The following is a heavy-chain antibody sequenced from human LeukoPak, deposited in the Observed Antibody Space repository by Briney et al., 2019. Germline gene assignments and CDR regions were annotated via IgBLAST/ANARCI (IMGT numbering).Heavy chain of an antibody. Sequence: GGSLRLSCAASGFTFNSYAMTWVRQAPGKGLEWVSTITGSGADTYYADSVKGRFTISRDNSKNTLYLQMNSLRVEDTAVYYCARSGLNRFDYWGQGTLVTVSS. CDR3: ARSGLNRFDY. D-gene: IGHD2-15*01. CDR1: GFTFNSYA. V-gene: IGHV3-23*01. J-gene: IGHJ4*02. CDR2: ITGSGADT.